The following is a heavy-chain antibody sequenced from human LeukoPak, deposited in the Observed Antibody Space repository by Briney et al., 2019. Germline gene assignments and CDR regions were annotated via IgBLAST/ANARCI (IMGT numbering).Heavy chain of an antibody. Sequence: GASLRLSCAASGFSFSSYAMSWVRQAPGKGLEWVSGISGSGGSTYYADSVKGRLTISRDNSKNTLYLQMTSPRAEDTAVYHCANAKDPRHYYDSSGSPLDYWGQGTLVTVSS. CDR3: ANAKDPRHYYDSSGSPLDY. V-gene: IGHV3-23*01. D-gene: IGHD3-22*01. J-gene: IGHJ4*02. CDR1: GFSFSSYA. CDR2: ISGSGGST.